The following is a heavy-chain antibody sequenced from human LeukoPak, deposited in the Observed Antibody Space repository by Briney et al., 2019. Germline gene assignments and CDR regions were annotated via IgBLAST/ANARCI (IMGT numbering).Heavy chain of an antibody. CDR1: GFTFSSDW. D-gene: IGHD2-2*02. J-gene: IGHJ2*01. V-gene: IGHV3-74*01. Sequence: GGSLRLSCAASGFTFSSDWMHWVRQAPGKGLVWVSRINTDGTSTNYADSVEGRFTISRDNAKNTLYLQMNSLRAEDTAVYCCARGGYCNSISCYNWYFDLWGRGTLVTVSS. CDR2: INTDGTST. CDR3: ARGGYCNSISCYNWYFDL.